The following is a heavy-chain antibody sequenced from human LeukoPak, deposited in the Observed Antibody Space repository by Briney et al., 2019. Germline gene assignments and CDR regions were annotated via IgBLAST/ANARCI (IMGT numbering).Heavy chain of an antibody. CDR1: GFIFSNSW. V-gene: IGHV3-7*05. J-gene: IGHJ2*01. Sequence: PGGSLRLSCAASGFIFSNSWMSWVRQAPAKGLEWVANINHDGTDQHFVDSLKGRFTISRDNAKKSLYLQLNSLRVEDTAVYYCATHDNWRFDLWGRGTLVTVSS. D-gene: IGHD1-20*01. CDR2: INHDGTDQ. CDR3: ATHDNWRFDL.